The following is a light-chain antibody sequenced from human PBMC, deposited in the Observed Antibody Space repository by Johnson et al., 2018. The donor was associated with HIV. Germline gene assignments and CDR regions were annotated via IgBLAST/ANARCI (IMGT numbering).Light chain of an antibody. Sequence: QSVLTQPPSVSAAPGQKVTFSCSGSTSNIGNNDVSWYRHLPGTAPKLLIYDNDKRPSGTPDRFSGSKSATSATLGITGLQTGDEADYYCGTWETSLSADLLYVFGPGTKVTVL. V-gene: IGLV1-51*01. CDR2: DND. CDR1: TSNIGNND. CDR3: GTWETSLSADLLYV. J-gene: IGLJ1*01.